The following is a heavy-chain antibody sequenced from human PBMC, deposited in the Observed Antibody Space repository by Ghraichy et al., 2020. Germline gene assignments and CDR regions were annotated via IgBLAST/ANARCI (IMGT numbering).Heavy chain of an antibody. J-gene: IGHJ5*02. D-gene: IGHD1/OR15-1a*01. V-gene: IGHV4-39*02. CDR2: IFYNGNT. CDR3: AREPFRVEHFHWFDP. Sequence: SETLSLTCTVSGGSISSRSYYWGWIRQPPGKGLEWIGTIFYNGNTYYNPSLRSRVIILADTSNNQFSLQLGSVTAADTAIYYCAREPFRVEHFHWFDPWGQGNLVSGSS. CDR1: GGSISSRSYY.